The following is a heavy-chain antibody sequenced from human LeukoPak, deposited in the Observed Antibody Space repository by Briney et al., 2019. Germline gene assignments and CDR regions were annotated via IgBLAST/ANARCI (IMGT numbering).Heavy chain of an antibody. CDR3: SRWAGGAYSGYGGDYHQPGPVDF. V-gene: IGHV3-49*03. CDR1: GFTFGDYA. D-gene: IGHD2-21*01. J-gene: IGHJ4*02. Sequence: GGSLRLSCIASGFTFGDYAMSWFRQAPGKGLEWVGFIKTKAYGGTTEDSASVKGRFTISRDDSKNIAYLHMNSLKTDDTAVYYWSRWAGGAYSGYGGDYHQPGPVDFWGQGTLVTVSS. CDR2: IKTKAYGGTT.